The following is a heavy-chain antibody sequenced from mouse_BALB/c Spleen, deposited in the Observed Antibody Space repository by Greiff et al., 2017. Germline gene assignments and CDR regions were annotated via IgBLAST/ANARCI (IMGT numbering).Heavy chain of an antibody. CDR1: GFTFSSFG. V-gene: IGHV5-17*02. Sequence: DVMLVESGGGLVQPGGSRKLSCAASGFTFSSFGMHWVRQAPEKGLEWVAYISSGSSTIYYADTVKGRFTISRDNPKNTLFLQMTSLRSEDTAMYYCARTGTGYFDVWGAGTTVTVSS. CDR2: ISSGSSTI. D-gene: IGHD4-1*01. CDR3: ARTGTGYFDV. J-gene: IGHJ1*01.